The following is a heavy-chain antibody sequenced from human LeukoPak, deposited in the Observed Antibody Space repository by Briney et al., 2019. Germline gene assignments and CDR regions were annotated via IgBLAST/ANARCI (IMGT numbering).Heavy chain of an antibody. CDR2: INPNSGGT. CDR1: GYTFTGYY. D-gene: IGHD2-2*01. Sequence: GASVKVSCKASGYTFTGYYMHWVRQAPGQGLEWMGWINPNSGGTNYAQKFQGRVTMTRDTSISTAYMELSRLRSDDTAVYYCARDPIQVVVPAAIGRFDPWGQGTLVTVSS. CDR3: ARDPIQVVVPAAIGRFDP. J-gene: IGHJ5*02. V-gene: IGHV1-2*02.